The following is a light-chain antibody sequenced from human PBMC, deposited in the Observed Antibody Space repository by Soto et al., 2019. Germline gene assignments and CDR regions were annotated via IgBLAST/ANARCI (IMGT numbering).Light chain of an antibody. V-gene: IGLV2-14*03. CDR3: NSYTRSRAYV. CDR1: SSDIGAYNY. J-gene: IGLJ1*01. CDR2: DVS. Sequence: QSALTQPASVSGSPGQSITISCTGTSSDIGAYNYVSWYQQLPGKAPKVMIYDVSNRPSGVSDRFSGSKSGNTASLTISGLQAEDEADYYCNSYTRSRAYVFGTGPKVTVL.